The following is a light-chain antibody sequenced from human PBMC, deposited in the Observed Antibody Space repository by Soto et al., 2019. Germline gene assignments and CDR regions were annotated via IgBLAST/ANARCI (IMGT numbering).Light chain of an antibody. CDR3: QQGYSMPLT. CDR2: AAS. J-gene: IGKJ4*01. Sequence: DIQMTQSPASLSSSVGDIFTITCRASHNINNYLSWYQQKPGKAPKLLIYAASTLQSGVASRFSGSGSATDFTLTINSLQPEDFATYFCQQGYSMPLTFGGGTKVDIK. CDR1: HNINNY. V-gene: IGKV1-39*01.